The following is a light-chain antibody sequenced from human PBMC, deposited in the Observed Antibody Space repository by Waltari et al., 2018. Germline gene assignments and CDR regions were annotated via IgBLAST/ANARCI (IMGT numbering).Light chain of an antibody. V-gene: IGKV3-15*01. J-gene: IGKJ2*01. Sequence: ETVMTQSPSTLSLSPGDRATLSCRASQRIYTNLSWYQKKPGQAPRLLIYGASIRATGIAARFSGRGAGTEFTLTISSLQSEDFAVYYCQQYNNWPPYIFGQGSQLEI. CDR1: QRIYTN. CDR2: GAS. CDR3: QQYNNWPPYI.